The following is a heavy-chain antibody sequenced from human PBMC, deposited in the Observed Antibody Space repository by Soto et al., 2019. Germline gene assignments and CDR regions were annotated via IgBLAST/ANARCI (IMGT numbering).Heavy chain of an antibody. Sequence: EVQLVESGGGLVKPGGSLRLSCAASGFSFSSYNMNWVRQAPGKGLEWVSSISSSSSYIYYADSVKGRFTISRDNAQSSLYLRMHILIAAVTAVYYCARDPPPPAPDGYLRYWGQGTLVTVSS. CDR3: ARDPPPPAPDGYLRY. J-gene: IGHJ4*02. CDR2: ISSSSSYI. D-gene: IGHD2-21*01. CDR1: GFSFSSYN. V-gene: IGHV3-21*01.